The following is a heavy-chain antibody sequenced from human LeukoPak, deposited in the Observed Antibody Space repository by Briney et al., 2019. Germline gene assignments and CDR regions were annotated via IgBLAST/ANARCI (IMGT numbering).Heavy chain of an antibody. CDR3: AKTMFGGYSGYDLDY. CDR1: GFTFSSYA. CDR2: ITGSGVST. D-gene: IGHD5-12*01. J-gene: IGHJ4*02. Sequence: PGGSLRLSCAASGFTFSSYAMTWVRQAPGKGLEWVSGITGSGVSTYYGDSVKGRFTISRDNSKNTLYLQMSSLRAEDTAVYYCAKTMFGGYSGYDLDYWGQGTLVTVSS. V-gene: IGHV3-23*01.